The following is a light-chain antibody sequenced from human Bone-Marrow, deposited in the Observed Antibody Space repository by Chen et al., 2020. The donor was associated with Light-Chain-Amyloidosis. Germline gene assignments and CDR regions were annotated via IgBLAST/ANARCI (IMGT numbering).Light chain of an antibody. Sequence: SYELTQPPSVSVSPGQTARITCSGDDLPTKYAYWYQQKPGQAPVLVIHRDTERPSGISERFSGSRSGKTATLTISGVQAEDEAEYHCQSADSSGTYEVIFGGGTKLTVL. J-gene: IGLJ2*01. CDR2: RDT. CDR1: DLPTKY. V-gene: IGLV3-25*03. CDR3: QSADSSGTYEVI.